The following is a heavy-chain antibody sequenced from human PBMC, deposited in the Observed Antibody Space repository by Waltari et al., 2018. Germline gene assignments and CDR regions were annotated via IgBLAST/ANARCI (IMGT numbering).Heavy chain of an antibody. Sequence: LVESGGGLVKPGGSLRLSCAASGFTFSDAWMSWVRQAPGKGLEWIGRIKNNAEGGTTDYAAPVKGRFTISRDDSKDTVYLQMSSLKTEDTAVYYCATDWGTGSHYIIAYDLWGQGTMVTVSA. J-gene: IGHJ3*01. CDR1: GFTFSDAW. V-gene: IGHV3-15*01. D-gene: IGHD1-26*01. CDR3: ATDWGTGSHYIIAYDL. CDR2: IKNNAEGGTT.